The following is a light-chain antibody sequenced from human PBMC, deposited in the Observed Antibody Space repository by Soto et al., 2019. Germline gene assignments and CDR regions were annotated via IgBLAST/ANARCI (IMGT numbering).Light chain of an antibody. Sequence: VLTQSPATLSVSPGDRPALFCTASQSVHNFLAWYQQKPGQAPRLLIYGASNRAAGIPARFSGSGSGTDFTLTINSLEPEDFAVYYCQQRSNWPPITFGQGTRLEIK. CDR1: QSVHNF. CDR2: GAS. CDR3: QQRSNWPPIT. V-gene: IGKV3-11*01. J-gene: IGKJ5*01.